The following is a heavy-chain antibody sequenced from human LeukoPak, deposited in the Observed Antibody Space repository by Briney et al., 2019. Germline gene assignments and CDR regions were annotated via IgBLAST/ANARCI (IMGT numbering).Heavy chain of an antibody. J-gene: IGHJ4*02. Sequence: PGESLKISCKGSGYSFTNTFTRCWIGWVRQMPEKGLEWMWIIYRGDSDTRYSPSFQGQVTISADKSISNAYLQWSSLKASDTAMYYCARLNWDSSWYARTSVKYYFDYWGQGTLVTVSS. CDR1: GYSFTNTFTRCW. V-gene: IGHV5-51*01. CDR2: IYRGDSDT. D-gene: IGHD6-13*01. CDR3: ARLNWDSSWYARTSVKYYFDY.